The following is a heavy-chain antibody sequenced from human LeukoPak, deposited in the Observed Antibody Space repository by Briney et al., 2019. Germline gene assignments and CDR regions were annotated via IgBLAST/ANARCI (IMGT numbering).Heavy chain of an antibody. CDR3: AREAADDWFDP. Sequence: ASLKVSCKASGYTFTSYDINWVRQATGQGLEWMGWMNPNSGNTGYAQKFQGRVTITRNTSISTAYMELSSLRSEDTAVYYCAREAADDWFDPWGQGTLVTVSS. CDR2: MNPNSGNT. V-gene: IGHV1-8*03. J-gene: IGHJ5*02. D-gene: IGHD6-25*01. CDR1: GYTFTSYD.